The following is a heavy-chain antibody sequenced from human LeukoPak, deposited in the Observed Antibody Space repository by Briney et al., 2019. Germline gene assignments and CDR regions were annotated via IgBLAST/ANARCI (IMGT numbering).Heavy chain of an antibody. CDR3: AREGGEFCSGGACHHWYFDL. D-gene: IGHD2-15*01. J-gene: IGHJ2*01. CDR2: IIPMFGVT. Sequence: SVKVSCKASGDTSGRYGISWVRQAPGQGLEWMGRIIPMFGVTKYVEKFQGRVTITADTSTSTVYMELSSLTSEDTDVYFCAREGGEFCSGGACHHWYFDLWGRGTLVTVSS. V-gene: IGHV1-69*04. CDR1: GDTSGRYG.